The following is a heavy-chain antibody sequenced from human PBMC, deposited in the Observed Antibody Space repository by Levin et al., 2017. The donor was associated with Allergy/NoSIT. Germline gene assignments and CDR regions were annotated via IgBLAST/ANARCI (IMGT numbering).Heavy chain of an antibody. V-gene: IGHV3-30*18. Sequence: LSLTCAASGFTFSSYGMHWVRQAPGKGLEWVAVISYDGSNKYYADSVKGRFTISRDNSKNTLYLQMNSLRAEDTAVYYCAKSSRIAAADPPYYFDYWGQGTLVTVSS. CDR3: AKSSRIAAADPPYYFDY. D-gene: IGHD6-13*01. CDR2: ISYDGSNK. J-gene: IGHJ4*02. CDR1: GFTFSSYG.